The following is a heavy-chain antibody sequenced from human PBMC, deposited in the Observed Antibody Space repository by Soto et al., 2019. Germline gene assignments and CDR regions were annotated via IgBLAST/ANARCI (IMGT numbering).Heavy chain of an antibody. CDR2: ISGSGGST. D-gene: IGHD4-17*01. Sequence: GGSLRLSCAASGFTFSSYAMSWGRQAPGKGLEWVSAISGSGGSTYYADSVKGRFTISRDNSKNTLYLQMNSLRAEDTAVYYCAKDSYDYGDYDDYYYYRDVWGKGTTVTVS. V-gene: IGHV3-23*01. CDR3: AKDSYDYGDYDDYYYYRDV. CDR1: GFTFSSYA. J-gene: IGHJ6*03.